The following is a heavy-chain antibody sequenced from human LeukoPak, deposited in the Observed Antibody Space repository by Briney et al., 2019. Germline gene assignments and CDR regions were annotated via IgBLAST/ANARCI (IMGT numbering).Heavy chain of an antibody. CDR2: IYYSGST. J-gene: IGHJ5*02. V-gene: IGHV4-59*08. D-gene: IGHD4-11*01. Sequence: SETLSLTCTVSGGSISSYYWSWIRQPPGKGLEWIGYIYYSGSTNYNPSLKSRVTIPVDTSKNQFSLKLSSVTAADTAVYYCARVTDWFDPWGQGTLVTVSS. CDR3: ARVTDWFDP. CDR1: GGSISSYY.